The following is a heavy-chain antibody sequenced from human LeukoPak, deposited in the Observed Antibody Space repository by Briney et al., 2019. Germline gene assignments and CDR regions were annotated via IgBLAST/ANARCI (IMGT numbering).Heavy chain of an antibody. J-gene: IGHJ5*02. D-gene: IGHD3-10*01. CDR3: ARDYYGSGITSNWFDP. CDR1: GGSISSGGYY. V-gene: IGHV4-30-2*01. Sequence: PSQTLSLTCTVSGGSISSGGYYWSWIRQPPGKGLEWIGYIYHSGSTYYNPSLKSRVTISADTSKNQFSLKLSSVTAADTAVYYCARDYYGSGITSNWFDPWGQGTLVTVSS. CDR2: IYHSGST.